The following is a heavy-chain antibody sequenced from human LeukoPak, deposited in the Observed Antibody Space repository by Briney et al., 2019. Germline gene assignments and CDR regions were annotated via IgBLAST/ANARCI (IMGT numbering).Heavy chain of an antibody. D-gene: IGHD1-14*01. CDR2: IYYSGGT. Sequence: SETLSLTCTVSAGSISSSTYSWGWIRQPPGKGLEWIGSIYYSGGTNYNPSLKSRVTISVDTSKNQFSLKLRSVTAADTAVYYCARVTSRLSWFDPWGQGTLVTVSS. CDR3: ARVTSRLSWFDP. V-gene: IGHV4-39*07. J-gene: IGHJ5*02. CDR1: AGSISSSTYS.